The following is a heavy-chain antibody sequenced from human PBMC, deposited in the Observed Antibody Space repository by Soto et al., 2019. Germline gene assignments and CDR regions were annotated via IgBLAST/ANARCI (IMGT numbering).Heavy chain of an antibody. CDR3: ARGYSSSWYAFDY. CDR1: GFTVSSNY. D-gene: IGHD6-13*01. CDR2: IYSGGST. J-gene: IGHJ4*02. Sequence: GGSLRLSCAASGFTVSSNYMSWVRQAPGKGLEWVSVIYSGGSTYYADSVKGRFTISRDNSKNTLYLQMNSLRAEDTAVYYCARGYSSSWYAFDYWGQGTLVTVSS. V-gene: IGHV3-66*01.